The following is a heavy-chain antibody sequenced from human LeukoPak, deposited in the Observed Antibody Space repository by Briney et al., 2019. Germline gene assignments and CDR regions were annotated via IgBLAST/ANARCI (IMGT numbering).Heavy chain of an antibody. V-gene: IGHV1-2*02. CDR3: ARDAWSSYDSSGYFDY. CDR1: GYTFTGYY. J-gene: IGHJ4*02. D-gene: IGHD3-22*01. CDR2: INPNSGGT. Sequence: EASVKVSCKASGYTFTGYYMHWVRQAPGQGLEWMGWINPNSGGTNYAQKFQGRVTMTRDTSISTAYMELSRLRSDDTAVYYCARDAWSSYDSSGYFDYWGQGTLVTVSS.